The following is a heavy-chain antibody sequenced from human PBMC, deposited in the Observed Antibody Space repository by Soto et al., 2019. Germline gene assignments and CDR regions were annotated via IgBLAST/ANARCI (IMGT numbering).Heavy chain of an antibody. CDR3: ASQTSGYYYYGMDV. Sequence: ESGGGLVKPGGSLRLSCAASGFTLSSYSMNWVRQAPGKGLEWVSSISSSSTYIYYADSVRGRLTISRDNAKNSLYLQMKRLSAEDTAVYYCASQTSGYYYYGMDVWGQGTTVTVSS. CDR2: ISSSSTYI. V-gene: IGHV3-21*01. J-gene: IGHJ6*02. CDR1: GFTLSSYS.